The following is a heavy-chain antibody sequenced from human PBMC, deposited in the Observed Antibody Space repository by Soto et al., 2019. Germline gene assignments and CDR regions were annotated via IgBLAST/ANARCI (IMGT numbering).Heavy chain of an antibody. J-gene: IGHJ4*01. CDR3: ARDSGKFNYLDY. CDR1: GDSVSNGGYY. CDR2: IYNNEDT. V-gene: IGHV4-31*03. Sequence: QVQLQESGPGLVKPSQTLSLTCSVSGDSVSNGGYYWNWIRQHPGKGLEWIAYIYNNEDTFYNPSLKSRVTISADSSKNEFSLKLTSVTAADTAVYSCARDSGKFNYLDYWGHGILVIVSS.